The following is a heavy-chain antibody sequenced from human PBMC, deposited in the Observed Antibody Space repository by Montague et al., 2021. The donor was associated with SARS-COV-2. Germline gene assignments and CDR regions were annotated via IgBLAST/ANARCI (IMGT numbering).Heavy chain of an antibody. V-gene: IGHV4-61*02. CDR3: ARFGSGTLEFDL. J-gene: IGHJ4*02. CDR2: IRTTGHT. CDR1: GASISTGIYY. Sequence: TLSLTCTVTGASISTGIYYWCWIRQPAGTGLEWIGRIRTTGHTDYNSSLESRVFMSVDTSTNQFSLSLTSVTAADTAVYFCARFGSGTLEFDLWGQGTLVTVSS. D-gene: IGHD1-26*01.